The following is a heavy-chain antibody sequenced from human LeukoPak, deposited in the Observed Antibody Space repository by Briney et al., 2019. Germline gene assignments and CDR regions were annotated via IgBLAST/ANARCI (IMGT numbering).Heavy chain of an antibody. V-gene: IGHV3-48*03. Sequence: GGSLRLSCAASGFTFSSYEMTWVRQAPGKGLEWVSNISSSDTTIHYADSVKGRFTISRDNAKNSLYLQMNSLRAEDTAVYYCARGGYSYDYWGQGTLVTVSS. J-gene: IGHJ4*02. CDR3: ARGGYSYDY. D-gene: IGHD5-18*01. CDR1: GFTFSSYE. CDR2: ISSSDTTI.